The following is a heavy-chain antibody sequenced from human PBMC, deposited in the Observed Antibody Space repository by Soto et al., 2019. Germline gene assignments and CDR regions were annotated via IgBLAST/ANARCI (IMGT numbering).Heavy chain of an antibody. Sequence: EVQLLESGGGLVQPGGSLRLSCVGSGFFFSSYTMTWDRQAPGKGLEWVSSFSATSENTYYADSVRGRFTISRDNSKNTLFLQMKSLTAEDTAMYYCAKARDQQWVRLPFDYWGQGILVSVSS. D-gene: IGHD6-19*01. J-gene: IGHJ4*02. CDR3: AKARDQQWVRLPFDY. V-gene: IGHV3-23*01. CDR2: FSATSENT. CDR1: GFFFSSYT.